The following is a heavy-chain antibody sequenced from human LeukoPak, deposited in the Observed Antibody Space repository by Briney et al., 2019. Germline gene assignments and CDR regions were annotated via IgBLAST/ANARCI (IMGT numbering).Heavy chain of an antibody. CDR1: GYTFTSYG. CDR2: ISAYNGNT. Sequence: ASVKVSCKASGYTFTSYGISWVRQAPGQGLEWMGWISAYNGNTNYAQKLQGRVTMTTDTSTSTAYMELRSLRSDDTAVYYCATTGGGCYRYTQFDFWGQGTLVTVSS. CDR3: ATTGGGCYRYTQFDF. J-gene: IGHJ4*02. D-gene: IGHD3-16*02. V-gene: IGHV1-18*01.